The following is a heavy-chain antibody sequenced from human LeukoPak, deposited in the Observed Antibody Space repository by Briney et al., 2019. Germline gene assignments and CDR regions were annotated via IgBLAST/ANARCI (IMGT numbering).Heavy chain of an antibody. CDR2: ISYDGSNK. Sequence: GGPLRLSCAASGFTFSSYGMHWVRQAPGKGLEWVAVISYDGSNKYYADSVKGRFTISRDNSKNTLYLQMNSLRAEDTAVYYCAKDMWELQHDAFDIWGQGTMVTVSS. D-gene: IGHD1-26*01. CDR3: AKDMWELQHDAFDI. J-gene: IGHJ3*02. CDR1: GFTFSSYG. V-gene: IGHV3-30*18.